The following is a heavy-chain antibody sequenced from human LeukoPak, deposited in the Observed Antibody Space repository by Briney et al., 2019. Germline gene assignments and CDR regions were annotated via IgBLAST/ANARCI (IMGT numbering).Heavy chain of an antibody. V-gene: IGHV4-34*01. CDR2: IDHRGDT. CDR1: GGSFSRYY. J-gene: IGHJ4*03. D-gene: IGHD5-24*01. CDR3: ARGATISETGYFDF. Sequence: SETLSLTCAVYGGSFSRYYWSWIRQSPGKGLEWIAEIDHRGDTNYNPSVKSRVTISVDTSKNQFSLKVRSVSAADTAVYYCARGATISETGYFDFWGPGTPVTVSS.